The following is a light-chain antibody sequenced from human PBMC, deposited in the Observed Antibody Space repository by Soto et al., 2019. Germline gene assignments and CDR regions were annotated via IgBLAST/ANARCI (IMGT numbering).Light chain of an antibody. CDR3: QQYGSSGT. J-gene: IGKJ1*01. V-gene: IGKV3-20*01. CDR2: GAS. Sequence: IVLRQSPRTLCLSPGERATLSCSASQSVSNNYLAWYQQKAGQAPRLLIYGASNRATGIPDRFSGSGSGTDFTLTISRLEPEAFAVYYCQQYGSSGTFGHGTKVDIK. CDR1: QSVSNNY.